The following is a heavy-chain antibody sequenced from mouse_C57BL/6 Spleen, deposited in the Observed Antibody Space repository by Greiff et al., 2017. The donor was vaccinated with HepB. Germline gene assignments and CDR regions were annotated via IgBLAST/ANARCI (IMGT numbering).Heavy chain of an antibody. D-gene: IGHD2-2*01. CDR2: ISYSGST. CDR1: GYSITSGYD. Sequence: EVKLQESGPGMVKPSQSLSLTCTVPGYSITSGYDWHWIRHFPGNKLEWMGYISYSGSTNYNPSLKSRISITHDTSKNHFFLKLNSVTTEDTATYYCARAPLYGYDEDYYAMDYWGQGTSVTVSS. J-gene: IGHJ4*01. CDR3: ARAPLYGYDEDYYAMDY. V-gene: IGHV3-1*01.